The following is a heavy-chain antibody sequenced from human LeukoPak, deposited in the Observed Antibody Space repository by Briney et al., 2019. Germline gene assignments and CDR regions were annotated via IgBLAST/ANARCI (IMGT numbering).Heavy chain of an antibody. CDR2: IYYIVST. Sequence: SETLSLTCTVSGGSISSYYWSWIRQPPGKGLEWIGYIYYIVSTNYNPSLKSRVTISVDTSKNQFSLKLSSVTAADTAVYYCARDRVATTPHFDYWGQGTLVTVSS. D-gene: IGHD5-12*01. CDR3: ARDRVATTPHFDY. V-gene: IGHV4-59*01. CDR1: GGSISSYY. J-gene: IGHJ4*02.